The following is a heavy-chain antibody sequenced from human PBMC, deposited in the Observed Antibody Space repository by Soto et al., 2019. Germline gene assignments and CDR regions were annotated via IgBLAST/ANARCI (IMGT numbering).Heavy chain of an antibody. Sequence: GASVKVSCKASGYTFTSYDINWVRQATGQGLEWIGWMNPNSGNTGYAQKFQGRVTMTRNTSISTAYMELSSLRSEDTAVYYCARVRITMVRGVIPDYYYYYYMDVWGKGTTVTVSS. CDR1: GYTFTSYD. D-gene: IGHD3-10*01. CDR3: ARVRITMVRGVIPDYYYYYYMDV. J-gene: IGHJ6*03. CDR2: MNPNSGNT. V-gene: IGHV1-8*01.